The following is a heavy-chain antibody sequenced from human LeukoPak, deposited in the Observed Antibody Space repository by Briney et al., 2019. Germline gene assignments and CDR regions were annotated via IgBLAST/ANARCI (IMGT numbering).Heavy chain of an antibody. J-gene: IGHJ2*01. CDR2: IYYSGST. CDR1: GGSISSSSYY. D-gene: IGHD6-13*01. Sequence: SETLSLTCTVSGGSISSSSYYWGWIRQPPGKGLEWIGSIYYSGSTYYNPSLKSRVTISVDTSKNQFSLKLSSVTAADTAVYYCARGPGIAAAALQRNWYFDLWGRGTLVTVSS. CDR3: ARGPGIAAAALQRNWYFDL. V-gene: IGHV4-39*07.